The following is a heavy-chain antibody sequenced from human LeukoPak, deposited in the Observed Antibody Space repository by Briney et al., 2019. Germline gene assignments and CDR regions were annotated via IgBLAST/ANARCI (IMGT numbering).Heavy chain of an antibody. D-gene: IGHD4-17*01. CDR2: LDGDGSTT. CDR1: GFTFSSYY. CDR3: ARGIYGDSVAFDH. J-gene: IGHJ4*02. V-gene: IGHV3-74*03. Sequence: PGGSLRLSCAASGFTFSSYYMHWVRQAPGKGLVWVSRLDGDGSTTKYADSARGRFTISRDNARNMLYLQMNSLGAEDTAVYYYARGIYGDSVAFDHWGQGTLVTVSS.